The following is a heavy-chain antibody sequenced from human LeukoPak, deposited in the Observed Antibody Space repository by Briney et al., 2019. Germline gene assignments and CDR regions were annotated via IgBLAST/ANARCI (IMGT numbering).Heavy chain of an antibody. CDR2: INHSGST. Sequence: SETLSLTCAVYGGSFSGYYWSWIRQPPGKGLEWIGEINHSGSTNYNPSLKSRVTISVDTSKNQFSLKLSSVTAADTAVYYCARDLRWYPDYRGQGTLVTVSS. CDR3: ARDLRWYPDY. J-gene: IGHJ4*02. D-gene: IGHD4-23*01. CDR1: GGSFSGYY. V-gene: IGHV4-34*01.